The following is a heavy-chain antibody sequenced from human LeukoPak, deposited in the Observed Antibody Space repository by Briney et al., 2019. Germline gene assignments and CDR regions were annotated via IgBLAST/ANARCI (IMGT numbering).Heavy chain of an antibody. CDR2: SRSIGGRT. Sequence: GGTLRLSCAASGFTFSSHGMNSVRQAPGKGLEWVSGSRSIGGRTYYADSVKGRFTVTRDNSRNTLHLQMNSLRVEDTGVYYCAKDDAWGRFYHWGQGTLVTVSS. CDR3: AKDDAWGRFYH. D-gene: IGHD3-16*01. J-gene: IGHJ1*01. V-gene: IGHV3-23*01. CDR1: GFTFSSHG.